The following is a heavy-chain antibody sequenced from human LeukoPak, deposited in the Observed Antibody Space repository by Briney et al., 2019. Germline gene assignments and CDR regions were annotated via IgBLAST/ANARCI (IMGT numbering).Heavy chain of an antibody. CDR1: GDSVSSDSAA. CDR2: TYYRSKWYN. CDR3: AALTGYYHDAFDI. Sequence: SQTLSPTCVISGDSVSSDSAAWNWIRQSPSRGLEWLGRTYYRSKWYNDYAVSVKSRITINPDTSKNQFSLQLNSVTPEDTAVYYCAALTGYYHDAFDIWGQGTMVTVSS. J-gene: IGHJ3*02. D-gene: IGHD3-9*01. V-gene: IGHV6-1*01.